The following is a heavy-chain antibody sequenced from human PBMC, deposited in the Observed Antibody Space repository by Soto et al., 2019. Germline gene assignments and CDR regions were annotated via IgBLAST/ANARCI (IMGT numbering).Heavy chain of an antibody. D-gene: IGHD3-16*02. CDR1: GFPLNTHG. Sequence: GCLRLSCGATGFPLNTHGMAWVRQAPGKGLEWVSGISGGGDRTQYADGVKGRFTISRDNSKNTVDLQMTSLRAEDTATYYCAKTATYDYVWGDYRYFFDHWGQGTVVTVSS. CDR3: AKTATYDYVWGDYRYFFDH. CDR2: ISGGGDRT. V-gene: IGHV3-23*01. J-gene: IGHJ4*02.